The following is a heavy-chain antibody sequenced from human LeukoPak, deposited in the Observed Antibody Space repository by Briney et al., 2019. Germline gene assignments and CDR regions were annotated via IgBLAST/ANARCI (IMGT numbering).Heavy chain of an antibody. Sequence: SETLSLTCTVSGGSISSGDYYWSWIRQPPGKGLEWIVYIYYSGSTYYNPSLKSRVTISVDTSKNQFSLKLSSVTAADTAVYYCARGEGGGYALDAFDIWGQGTMVTVSS. CDR2: IYYSGST. CDR1: GGSISSGDYY. J-gene: IGHJ3*02. CDR3: ARGEGGGYALDAFDI. V-gene: IGHV4-30-4*01. D-gene: IGHD5-12*01.